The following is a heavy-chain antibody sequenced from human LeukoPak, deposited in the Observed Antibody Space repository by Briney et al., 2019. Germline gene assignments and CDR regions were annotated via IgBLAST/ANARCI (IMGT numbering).Heavy chain of an antibody. CDR2: IYYSGST. Sequence: KSSETLSLTCTVSGGSISSGSYYWSWIRQPAGKGLEWIGRIYYSGSTNYNPSLKSRVTISVDTSKNQFSLKLSSVTAADTAMYYCARQPNYGDWDYWGQGTLVTVSS. D-gene: IGHD4-17*01. CDR1: GGSISSGSYY. V-gene: IGHV4-61*10. J-gene: IGHJ4*02. CDR3: ARQPNYGDWDY.